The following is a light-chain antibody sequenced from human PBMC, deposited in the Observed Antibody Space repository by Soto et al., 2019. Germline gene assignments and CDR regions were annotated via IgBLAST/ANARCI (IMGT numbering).Light chain of an antibody. CDR3: SSYTSSSTWV. CDR2: EVS. V-gene: IGLV2-14*01. J-gene: IGLJ3*02. CDR1: SSDIGGYTY. Sequence: QSVLTQPASVSGSPGQSITISCTGTSSDIGGYTYVSWYQQHPGKAPKLMIYEVSNWPSGVSNRFSASKSGNTASLTISGLQAEDEADYYCSSYTSSSTWVFGGGTKLTVL.